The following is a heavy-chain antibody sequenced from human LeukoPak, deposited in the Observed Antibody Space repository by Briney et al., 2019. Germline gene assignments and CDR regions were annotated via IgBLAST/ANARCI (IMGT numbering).Heavy chain of an antibody. V-gene: IGHV4-39*07. CDR3: ARKGYSISWYSP. D-gene: IGHD6-13*01. CDR2: IYYSGST. Sequence: SETLSLTCTVSGGSISSSNYYWGWIRQPPGKGLEWIGSIYYSGSTSYNPSLKSRVTISLDTSKNQFSLKLTSVTAADTAVYYCARKGYSISWYSPWGQGTLVTVSS. CDR1: GGSISSSNYY. J-gene: IGHJ5*02.